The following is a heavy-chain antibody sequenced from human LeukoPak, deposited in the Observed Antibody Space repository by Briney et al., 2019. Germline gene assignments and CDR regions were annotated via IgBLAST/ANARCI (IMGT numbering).Heavy chain of an antibody. J-gene: IGHJ4*02. D-gene: IGHD6-19*01. CDR1: GGSISPYY. Sequence: SETLSLTCSVSGGSISPYYWSWIRQPPGKGLEWIGYVSYRGHTNYNPSLESRVTISLDTSKNQFSVKLNSVTAADTAVYYCARVPIPSNSGWYDYWGQGTLVTVSS. CDR2: VSYRGHT. CDR3: ARVPIPSNSGWYDY. V-gene: IGHV4-59*12.